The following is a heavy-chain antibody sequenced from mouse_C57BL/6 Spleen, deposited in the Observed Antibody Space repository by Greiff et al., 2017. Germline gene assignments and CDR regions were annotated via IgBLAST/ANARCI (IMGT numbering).Heavy chain of an antibody. Sequence: QVQLQQPGAELVRPGSSVKLSCKASGYTFTSYWMHWVKQRPIQGLEWIGNIDPSDSETHYNQQFKDKATLTVDKSSSTAYMQLSSLTSEDSAVYYCASSRLRQGYFDYWGQGTTLTVSS. D-gene: IGHD2-4*01. CDR1: GYTFTSYW. V-gene: IGHV1-52*01. CDR2: IDPSDSET. J-gene: IGHJ2*01. CDR3: ASSRLRQGYFDY.